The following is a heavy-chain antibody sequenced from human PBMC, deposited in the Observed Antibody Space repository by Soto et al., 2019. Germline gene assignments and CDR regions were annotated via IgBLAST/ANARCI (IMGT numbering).Heavy chain of an antibody. J-gene: IGHJ4*02. CDR2: IKQDGSEK. D-gene: IGHD3-9*01. CDR3: ARDLYDILTGYLY. Sequence: GSLRLSCAASGFTFSGYWMSWVRQAPGKGLEWVANIKQDGSEKYYVDSVKGRFTISRDNAKNSLYLQMNSLRAEDTAVYYCARDLYDILTGYLYWGQGT. CDR1: GFTFSGYW. V-gene: IGHV3-7*01.